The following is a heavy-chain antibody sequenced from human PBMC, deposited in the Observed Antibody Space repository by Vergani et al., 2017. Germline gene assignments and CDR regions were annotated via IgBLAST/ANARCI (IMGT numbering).Heavy chain of an antibody. Sequence: EVQLVESGGGIVKPGWSLRLSCVASGFSFRNAWMNWVRRTPGKGLEWVGRIQSTFDRGTTDYAAAVKGRFTISRDDSKNTLFLQMNGLKTEDIGVYYCTTDPRYCGDGSCYWLRDHHYYGMDVWGQGTTVTVSS. CDR1: GFSFRNAW. D-gene: IGHD2-21*01. J-gene: IGHJ6*02. V-gene: IGHV3-15*07. CDR3: TTDPRYCGDGSCYWLRDHHYYGMDV. CDR2: IQSTFDRGTT.